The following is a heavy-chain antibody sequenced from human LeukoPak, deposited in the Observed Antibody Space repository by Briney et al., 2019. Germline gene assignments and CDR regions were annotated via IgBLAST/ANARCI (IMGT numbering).Heavy chain of an antibody. CDR1: GESFSGYY. D-gene: IGHD3-3*01. Sequence: SETLSLTCAVYGESFSGYYWSWIRQPPGKGLEWLGEINHSGSTNYNPSLKSRVTISVDTSKNQFSLKLSSVTAADTAVYYCARGRGYYDCWSGLNWFDPWGQGTLVTVSS. CDR3: ARGRGYYDCWSGLNWFDP. J-gene: IGHJ5*02. CDR2: INHSGST. V-gene: IGHV4-34*01.